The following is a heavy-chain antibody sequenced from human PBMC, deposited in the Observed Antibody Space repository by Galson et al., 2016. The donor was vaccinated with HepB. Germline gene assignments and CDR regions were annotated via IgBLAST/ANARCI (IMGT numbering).Heavy chain of an antibody. D-gene: IGHD5-24*01. CDR1: GFTFTTYS. V-gene: IGHV3-21*06. CDR2: ISSRSSYI. Sequence: SLRLSCAVSGFTFTTYSMSWVRQVPGKGLERVSSISSRSSYIYYADSVKGRLTISRDNARNSLYLEINSLRAEDTALYYCARLGAGAMPTNFERDYYYGMDFWGQGTTVTVSS. CDR3: ARLGAGAMPTNFERDYYYGMDF. J-gene: IGHJ6*02.